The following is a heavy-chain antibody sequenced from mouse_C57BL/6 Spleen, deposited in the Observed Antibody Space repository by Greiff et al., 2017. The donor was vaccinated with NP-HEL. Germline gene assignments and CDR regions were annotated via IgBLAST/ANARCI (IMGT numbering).Heavy chain of an antibody. J-gene: IGHJ2*01. CDR3: TTITPFDY. CDR1: GFNIKDDY. CDR2: IDPENGDT. Sequence: EVQLQQSGAELVRPGASVKLSCTASGFNIKDDYMHWVKQRPEQGLEWIGWIDPENGDTEYASKFQGKATITADTSSNTAYLQLSSLTSEDTAVYYCTTITPFDYWGQGTTLTVSS. V-gene: IGHV14-4*01. D-gene: IGHD2-4*01.